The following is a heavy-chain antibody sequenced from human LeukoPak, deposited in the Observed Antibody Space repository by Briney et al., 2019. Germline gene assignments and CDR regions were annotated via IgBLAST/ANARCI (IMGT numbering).Heavy chain of an antibody. D-gene: IGHD4-11*01. CDR1: VFTFSSYS. CDR3: ARDQTRVDY. J-gene: IGHJ4*02. Sequence: GGSLRLSCAASVFTFSSYSMNWVRQAPGKGLELVSSISSSNSYIYYADSVKPRFPPSRHNAKNSPYLQLNTLPAEATAVSYSARDQTRVDYWGQGTLVTVSS. V-gene: IGHV3-21*01. CDR2: ISSSNSYI.